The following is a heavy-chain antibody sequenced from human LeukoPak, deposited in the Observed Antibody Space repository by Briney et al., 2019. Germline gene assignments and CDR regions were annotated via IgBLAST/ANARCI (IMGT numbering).Heavy chain of an antibody. CDR2: IRGGGET. D-gene: IGHD6-19*01. J-gene: IGHJ4*02. CDR1: GFSFSNFA. CDR3: VKEERSSSGWPFDY. V-gene: IGHV3-23*01. Sequence: GGSLRLSCAASGFSFSNFAMSWVRQAPARGPEWVSGIRGGGETFYADSVKGRFTISRDNSKNTLYLQINSLRAEDTAVYYCVKEERSSSGWPFDYWGQGTLVTVSS.